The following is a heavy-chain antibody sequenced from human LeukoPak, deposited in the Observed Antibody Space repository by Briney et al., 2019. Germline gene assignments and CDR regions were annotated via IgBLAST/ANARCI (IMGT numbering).Heavy chain of an antibody. Sequence: GGSLRLSCAASGFTFSSYAMSWVRQAPGKGLEWVSAISGSGGSTYYADSVKGRFTISRDNSKNTLYLQMNSLRAEDTAVYYCARDSEAVAGTNWFDPWGQGTLVTVSS. CDR1: GFTFSSYA. V-gene: IGHV3-23*01. CDR2: ISGSGGST. J-gene: IGHJ5*02. D-gene: IGHD6-19*01. CDR3: ARDSEAVAGTNWFDP.